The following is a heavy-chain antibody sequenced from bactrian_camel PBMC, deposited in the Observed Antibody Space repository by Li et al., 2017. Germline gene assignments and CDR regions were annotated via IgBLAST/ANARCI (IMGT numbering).Heavy chain of an antibody. D-gene: IGHD7*01. J-gene: IGHJ4*01. Sequence: VQLVESGGGSALAGGSVRPSCAASGYTFNTYSWFRQAPGQEREGVAAINTGDGSTYYLNSVKGRFTISQEKGKNTVYLRMNSLKPDDSGTYICAYESGTTPDLCRRRGPGGYFGQGTQVTVS. CDR1: GYTFNTY. V-gene: IGHV3S40*01. CDR2: INTGDGST.